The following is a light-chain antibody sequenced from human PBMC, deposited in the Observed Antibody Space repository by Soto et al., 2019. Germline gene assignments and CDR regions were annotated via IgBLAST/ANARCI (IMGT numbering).Light chain of an antibody. CDR3: AAWDDSLRGPV. V-gene: IGLV1-47*02. Sequence: QSVLTQPPSASGTPAQRVTISCSGSSSNIGTNYVYWYQQLPGTAPKLLIYSNNQRPSGVPDRFSGSKSGTSASLAISGLRSEDEADYYCAAWDDSLRGPVFGGGTKLTVL. CDR2: SNN. CDR1: SSNIGTNY. J-gene: IGLJ2*01.